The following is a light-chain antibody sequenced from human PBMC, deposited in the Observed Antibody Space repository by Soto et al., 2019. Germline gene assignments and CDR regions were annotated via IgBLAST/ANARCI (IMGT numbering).Light chain of an antibody. CDR2: GNS. V-gene: IGLV1-40*01. CDR3: QSYDSRLSGWV. Sequence: QSVLTQPPSVSGAPGQGVTISCTGSSSNIGAGYDVRWYQQLPGTAPKLLIYGNSNRPSGVPDRFSGSKSGTSASLAITGLQAEDEADYYCQSYDSRLSGWVFGGGTKVTVL. J-gene: IGLJ3*02. CDR1: SSNIGAGYD.